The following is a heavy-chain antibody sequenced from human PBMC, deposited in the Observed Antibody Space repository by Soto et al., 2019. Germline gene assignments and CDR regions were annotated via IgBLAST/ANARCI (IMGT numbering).Heavy chain of an antibody. J-gene: IGHJ4*02. Sequence: EVQLLESGGGLVQPGGSLRLSCAASGFTFSSYAMSWVRQAPGKGLEWVSTISGSGSRTQYADSVKGRFNISRDNSKNTLFLRMNSLRAEDTAVYYCAKKGLPAAVKYFFDYWGQGTLVTVSS. CDR2: ISGSGSRT. CDR3: AKKGLPAAVKYFFDY. CDR1: GFTFSSYA. D-gene: IGHD2-2*01. V-gene: IGHV3-23*01.